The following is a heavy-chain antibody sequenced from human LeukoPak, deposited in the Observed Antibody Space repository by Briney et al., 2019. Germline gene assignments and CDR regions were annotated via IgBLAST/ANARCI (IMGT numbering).Heavy chain of an antibody. V-gene: IGHV3-33*01. CDR3: AREASGYYRDF. J-gene: IGHJ4*02. CDR1: GFTFSSHG. D-gene: IGHD3-3*01. Sequence: PGTSLRLSCAASGFTFSSHGMHWVRQAPGKGLDWVAVIWYDGSKTLYADSVKGRFTISRDDSKNTLYLQMNSLRAEDTAVYYCAREASGYYRDFWGQGTLVTVPS. CDR2: IWYDGSKT.